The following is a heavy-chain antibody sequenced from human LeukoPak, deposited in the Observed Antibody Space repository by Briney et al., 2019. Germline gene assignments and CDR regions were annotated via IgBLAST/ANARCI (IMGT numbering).Heavy chain of an antibody. J-gene: IGHJ3*02. CDR1: GFTFSTYS. V-gene: IGHV3-48*02. D-gene: IGHD1-26*01. CDR2: ISSSSSTT. CDR3: VRDSSGSYYVDAFDI. Sequence: PGGSLRLSCAASGFTFSTYSMNWVRQAPGKGLEWVSYISSSSSTTFYADSVKGRFTISRDNAKNSLYLQMNSLRDEDTALYYCVRDSSGSYYVDAFDIWGQGTMVTVSS.